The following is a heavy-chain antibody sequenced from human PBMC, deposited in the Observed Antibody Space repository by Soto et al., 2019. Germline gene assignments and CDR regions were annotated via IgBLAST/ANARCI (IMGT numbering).Heavy chain of an antibody. CDR1: GYSFTSYW. CDR2: IYPGDSDT. CDR3: ARARDEPPKTYGMDV. J-gene: IGHJ6*02. D-gene: IGHD3-10*01. V-gene: IGHV5-51*01. Sequence: GESLKISCNGSGYSFTSYWIGWVRQMPGKGLEWMGIIYPGDSDTRYSPTVQGQVTIPADKSISTAYLQWSSLKASDTAMYYCARARDEPPKTYGMDVWGQGTTVTVSS.